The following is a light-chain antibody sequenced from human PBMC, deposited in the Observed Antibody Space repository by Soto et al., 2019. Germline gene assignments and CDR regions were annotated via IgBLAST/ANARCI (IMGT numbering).Light chain of an antibody. CDR1: SSNIGKSY. V-gene: IGLV1-51*01. CDR2: GNN. Sequence: QSVLTQPPSVSAAPGQKVTISCFGSSSNIGKSYVSWYQQLPGTAPKLLIYGNNNRHSGIPDRISGSKSGTSATLGITGLQPGDEADYYCATWDYTLSAEVFGGGTKLTVL. J-gene: IGLJ3*02. CDR3: ATWDYTLSAEV.